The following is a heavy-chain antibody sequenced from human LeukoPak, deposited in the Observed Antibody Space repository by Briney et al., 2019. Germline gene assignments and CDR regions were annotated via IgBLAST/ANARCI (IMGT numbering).Heavy chain of an antibody. Sequence: PSETLSLTCAVYGGSFSGYYWSWIRQPPGKGLEWIGEINHSGSTNYNPSLKSRVTISVDTSKNQFSLKLSSVTAADTALYYCARGSYVDTYYGMDVWGQGTTVTVSS. CDR3: ARGSYVDTYYGMDV. J-gene: IGHJ6*02. CDR1: GGSFSGYY. D-gene: IGHD5-18*01. CDR2: INHSGST. V-gene: IGHV4-34*01.